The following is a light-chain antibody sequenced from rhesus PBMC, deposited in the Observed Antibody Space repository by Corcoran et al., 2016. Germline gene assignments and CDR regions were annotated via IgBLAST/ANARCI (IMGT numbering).Light chain of an antibody. Sequence: QVVLTQSPATLSLSPGERATLSCRASQSVSSYLAWYQQKPGQAPRLLIYGASSRAAGIPNGFSGSGSGTDFTRTISSLEPEDVGVYHCYQHSSGYSFGQGTKVEIK. CDR3: YQHSSGYS. CDR2: GAS. CDR1: QSVSSY. V-gene: IGKV3-10*01. J-gene: IGKJ2*01.